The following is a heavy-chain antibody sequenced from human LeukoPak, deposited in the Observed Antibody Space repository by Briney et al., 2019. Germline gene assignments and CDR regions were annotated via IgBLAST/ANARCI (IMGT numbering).Heavy chain of an antibody. D-gene: IGHD4-17*01. CDR3: ARDSDYAFDC. CDR2: IRSGGIT. V-gene: IGHV3-48*04. Sequence: GGSLRLSCAASGFSFSTYSMNWVRQAPGQGLEWVSHIRSGGITYADSVKGRFTISKDNAKNSLYLEMNSLRAEDTAVYCCARDSDYAFDCWGQGILVTVSS. J-gene: IGHJ4*02. CDR1: GFSFSTYS.